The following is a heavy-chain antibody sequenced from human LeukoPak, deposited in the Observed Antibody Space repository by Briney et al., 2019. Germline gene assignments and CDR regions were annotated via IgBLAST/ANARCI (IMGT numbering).Heavy chain of an antibody. Sequence: SETLSLTCTVSGYSISSGYYWGWIRQPPGKGLEWIGTIYHSGSTYYNPSLKSRVTISVDTSKNQFSLKLSSVTAADTAVYYCARERGDNWNVGPWGQGTMVTVSS. V-gene: IGHV4-38-2*02. CDR1: GYSISSGYY. J-gene: IGHJ3*01. CDR2: IYHSGST. D-gene: IGHD1-20*01. CDR3: ARERGDNWNVGP.